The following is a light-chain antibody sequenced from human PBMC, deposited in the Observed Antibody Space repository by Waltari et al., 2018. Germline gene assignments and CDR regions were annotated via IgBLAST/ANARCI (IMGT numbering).Light chain of an antibody. Sequence: QTVVTQVPSLSVSPGGTVPLTCTFSSGSTSTTSYATWYQQTPGQAPRTLVYKGNSRSSGVPDRFSGSILGNKAALTITGAQADDECDYYCSLYMGSGIWVFGGGTKLTVL. CDR3: SLYMGSGIWV. CDR2: KGN. J-gene: IGLJ3*02. CDR1: SGSTSTTSY. V-gene: IGLV8-61*01.